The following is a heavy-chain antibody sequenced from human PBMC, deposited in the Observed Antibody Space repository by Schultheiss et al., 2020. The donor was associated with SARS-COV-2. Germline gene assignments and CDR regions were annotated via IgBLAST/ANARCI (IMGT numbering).Heavy chain of an antibody. CDR2: ISSSSSYI. CDR1: GFTFSSYS. CDR3: ARAASSGYYDSSGYSFDY. V-gene: IGHV3-21*01. D-gene: IGHD3-22*01. J-gene: IGHJ4*02. Sequence: GESLKISCAASGFTFSSYSMNWVRQAPGKGLEWVSSISSSSSYIYYADSVKGRFTISRDNAKNSLYLQMNSLRAEDTAVYYCARAASSGYYDSSGYSFDYWGQGTLVTVSS.